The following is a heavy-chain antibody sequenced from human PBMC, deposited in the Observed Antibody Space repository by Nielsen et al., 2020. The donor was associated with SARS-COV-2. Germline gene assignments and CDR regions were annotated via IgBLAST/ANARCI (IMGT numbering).Heavy chain of an antibody. CDR3: ARDLRFGEPDAFDI. V-gene: IGHV3-33*01. J-gene: IGHJ3*02. Sequence: GESLKISCAASGFTFSSYGMHWVRQAPGKGLEWVAVIWYDGSNKYYADSVKGRFTISRDNSKNTLYLQMNSLRAEDTAVYYCARDLRFGEPDAFDIWGQGTMVTVPS. CDR1: GFTFSSYG. D-gene: IGHD3-10*01. CDR2: IWYDGSNK.